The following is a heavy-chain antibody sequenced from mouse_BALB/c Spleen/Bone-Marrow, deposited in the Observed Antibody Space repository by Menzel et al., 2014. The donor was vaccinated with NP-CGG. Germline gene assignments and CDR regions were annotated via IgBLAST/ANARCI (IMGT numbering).Heavy chain of an antibody. CDR2: IDPANGNT. J-gene: IGHJ2*01. CDR3: ASYVYGYYFDY. D-gene: IGHD2-2*01. V-gene: IGHV14-3*02. Sequence: VQLKHSGAELVKPGASVKLSCTASGFNIKDTYMRWVKQRPEQGLEWIGRIDPANGNTKYDPKFQGKASITADTSSNTAYLQLSSLTSEDTAVYYCASYVYGYYFDYWGQGTTLTVSS. CDR1: GFNIKDTY.